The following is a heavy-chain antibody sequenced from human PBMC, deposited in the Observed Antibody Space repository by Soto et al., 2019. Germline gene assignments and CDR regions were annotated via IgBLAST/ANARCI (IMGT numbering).Heavy chain of an antibody. CDR3: ARGIWSSSSGGIDY. Sequence: SETLSLTCAVYGGSFSGYYWSWIRQPPGKGLEWIGEINHSGSTNYNPSLKSRVTISVDTSKNQFSLKLSSVTAADTAVYYCARGIWSSSSGGIDYWGQGTLVTSPQ. CDR2: INHSGST. J-gene: IGHJ4*02. D-gene: IGHD6-6*01. V-gene: IGHV4-34*01. CDR1: GGSFSGYY.